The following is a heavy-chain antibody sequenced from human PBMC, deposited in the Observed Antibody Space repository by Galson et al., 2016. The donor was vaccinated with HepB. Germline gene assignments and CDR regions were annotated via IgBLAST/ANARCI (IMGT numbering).Heavy chain of an antibody. V-gene: IGHV4-34*01. Sequence: LSLTCAVYGESFTAYYWIWIRQPPGKGLEWIGEINHRGYTNYNPSLKSRVTISVDTSKNQFSLKLSSVTAADTAVYFCARGRWTAAGTFYFDYWGQGTMLTVSS. CDR2: INHRGYT. D-gene: IGHD6-13*01. J-gene: IGHJ4*02. CDR3: ARGRWTAAGTFYFDY. CDR1: GESFTAYY.